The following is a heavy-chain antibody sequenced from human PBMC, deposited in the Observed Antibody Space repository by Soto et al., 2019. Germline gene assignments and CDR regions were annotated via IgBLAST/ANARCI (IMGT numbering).Heavy chain of an antibody. J-gene: IGHJ4*02. D-gene: IGHD4-17*01. CDR3: AKGRDSTLLRWQYFDN. CDR2: ISYEGRNK. V-gene: IGHV3-30*18. CDR1: GFTFSLYG. Sequence: QVQLVESGGDVVQPGRSLRLSCAVSGFTFSLYGMHWVRQAPGKGLEWVAFISYEGRNKYYADSVKCRFTISRDNSKNTLSLQMESLRPEDTAVYYCAKGRDSTLLRWQYFDNWGQGTQVTVSS.